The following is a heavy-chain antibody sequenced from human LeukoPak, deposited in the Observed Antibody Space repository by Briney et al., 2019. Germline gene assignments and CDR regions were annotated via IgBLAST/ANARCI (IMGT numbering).Heavy chain of an antibody. CDR2: ISSSSSYI. CDR1: GFTFSSYS. CDR3: ARDGYNYKYFDY. D-gene: IGHD5-24*01. V-gene: IGHV3-21*01. J-gene: IGHJ4*02. Sequence: GGSLRLSCAASGFTFSSYSMNWVRQAPGKGLEWVSSISSSSSYIYYADSVKGRFTISRDNAKNSLYLQMNSLRAEGTAVYYCARDGYNYKYFDYWGQGTLVTVSS.